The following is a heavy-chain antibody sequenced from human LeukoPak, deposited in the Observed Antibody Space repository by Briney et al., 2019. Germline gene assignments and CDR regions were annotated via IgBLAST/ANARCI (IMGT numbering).Heavy chain of an antibody. CDR1: GYSFSTYW. CDR2: IYPGGSET. Sequence: PGESLKISCKGLGYSFSTYWNAWVRQRPGKGLEWMGIIYPGGSETRYDPSFQGQVTISADTSTSTAYLRWSSLRASDTAMYYCARASRDGYNQNFDHWGQGTQVTVSS. D-gene: IGHD5-24*01. CDR3: ARASRDGYNQNFDH. V-gene: IGHV5-51*01. J-gene: IGHJ4*02.